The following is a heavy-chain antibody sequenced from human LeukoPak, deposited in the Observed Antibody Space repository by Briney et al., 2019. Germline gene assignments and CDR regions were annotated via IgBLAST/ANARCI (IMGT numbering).Heavy chain of an antibody. D-gene: IGHD2-15*01. V-gene: IGHV3-23*01. CDR3: ARQGSDIVVVVAATPDDAFDI. J-gene: IGHJ3*02. Sequence: GGSLRLSCAASGFTFSSYAMSWVRQAPGKGLEWVSAISGSGGSTYYADSVKGRFTISRDNSQNTLYLQMNSLRAEDTAVYYCARQGSDIVVVVAATPDDAFDIWGQGTMVTVSS. CDR1: GFTFSSYA. CDR2: ISGSGGST.